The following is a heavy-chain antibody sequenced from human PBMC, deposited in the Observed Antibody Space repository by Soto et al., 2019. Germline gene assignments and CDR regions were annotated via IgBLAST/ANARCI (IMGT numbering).Heavy chain of an antibody. CDR2: ISGSGGST. CDR3: AKGRDYGDYVGPYFDY. Sequence: GGSLRLSCAASGCPFSSYAMSWVRQAPGKGLEWVSAISGSGGSTYYADSVKGRFTISRDNSKNTLYLQMNSLRAEDTAVYYCAKGRDYGDYVGPYFDYWGQGTLVTVSS. V-gene: IGHV3-23*01. J-gene: IGHJ4*02. D-gene: IGHD4-17*01. CDR1: GCPFSSYA.